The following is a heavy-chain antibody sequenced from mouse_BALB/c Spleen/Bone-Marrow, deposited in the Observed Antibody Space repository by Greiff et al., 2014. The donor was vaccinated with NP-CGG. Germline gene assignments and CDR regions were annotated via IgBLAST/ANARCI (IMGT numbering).Heavy chain of an antibody. CDR2: INPSNGGT. CDR1: GYTFTSYY. CDR3: TRSNGNWFAY. J-gene: IGHJ3*01. Sequence: QVHVKQSGAELVKPGASVKLSCKASGYTFTSYYIYWVKQRPGQGLEWIGEINPSNGGTNFNEKFKSKATLTVDKSSSTAYMQLGSLTSEDSAVYYCTRSNGNWFAYWGQGTLVTVSA. D-gene: IGHD2-1*01. V-gene: IGHV1S81*02.